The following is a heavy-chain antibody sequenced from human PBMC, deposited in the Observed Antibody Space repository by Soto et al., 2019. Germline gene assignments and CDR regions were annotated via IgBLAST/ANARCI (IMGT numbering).Heavy chain of an antibody. V-gene: IGHV1-18*04. CDR3: AMDYGDRPEYLKH. J-gene: IGHJ1*01. CDR1: GYTFTSYG. CDR2: ISPLKGRT. D-gene: IGHD4-17*01. Sequence: QVQLVQSGPDLKRPGASMKVSCKASGYTFTSYGISWVRQAPGQGLEWMAWISPLKGRTQYSQKAQGRVTLSTDTSSNTAYMEMTTLRVDDTAVYYCAMDYGDRPEYLKHWGQGTLVTVS.